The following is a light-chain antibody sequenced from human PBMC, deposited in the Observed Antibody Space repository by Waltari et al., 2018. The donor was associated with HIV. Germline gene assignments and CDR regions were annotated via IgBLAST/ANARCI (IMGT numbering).Light chain of an antibody. CDR3: AACDDSLSGQV. CDR2: RNN. Sequence: QSVLTQPPSASGTPGQRVTISCSGSSSTIGSNYVYWYQQLPGTTPKILIYRNNQRPSGVPDRISGSKSATSASLAISGLRSEDEADFSCAACDDSLSGQVFGPGTKVTVL. V-gene: IGLV1-47*01. J-gene: IGLJ1*01. CDR1: SSTIGSNY.